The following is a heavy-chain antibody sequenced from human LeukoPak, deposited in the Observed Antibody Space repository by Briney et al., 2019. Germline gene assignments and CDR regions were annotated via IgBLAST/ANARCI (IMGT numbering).Heavy chain of an antibody. CDR3: ARGKPGNLLWFGESSFDY. CDR1: GYTFTSYA. Sequence: ASVKVSCKASGYTFTSYAMHWVRQAPGQRLEWMGWINAGNGSTKYSQKFQGRVTITRGTSASTAYMELSSLRSEDTAVYYCARGKPGNLLWFGESSFDYWGQGTLVTVSS. J-gene: IGHJ4*02. CDR2: INAGNGST. D-gene: IGHD3-10*01. V-gene: IGHV1-3*01.